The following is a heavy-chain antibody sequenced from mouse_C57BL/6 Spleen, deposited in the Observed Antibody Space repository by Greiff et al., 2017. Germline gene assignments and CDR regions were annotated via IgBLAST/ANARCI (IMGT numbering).Heavy chain of an antibody. CDR2: IRNKANGYTT. V-gene: IGHV7-3*01. CDR3: ARYLGRDYYYAMDY. J-gene: IGHJ4*01. Sequence: EVHLVESGGGLVQPGGSLSLSCAASGFTFTDYYMSWVRQPPGKALEWLGFIRNKANGYTTEYSASVKGRFTISRDNSQSILYLQMNALRAEDSATYYCARYLGRDYYYAMDYWGQGTSVTVSS. CDR1: GFTFTDYY. D-gene: IGHD4-1*01.